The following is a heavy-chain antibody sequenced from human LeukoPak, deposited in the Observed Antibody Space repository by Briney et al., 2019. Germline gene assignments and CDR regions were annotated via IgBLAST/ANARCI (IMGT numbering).Heavy chain of an antibody. V-gene: IGHV1-69*13. CDR1: GGTFSSYA. J-gene: IGHJ6*03. D-gene: IGHD6-19*01. CDR3: ARGRSVARTKFTTSWYYMDV. Sequence: SVKVSCKASGGTFSSYAISWVRQAPGQGLEWMGGIIPIFGTANYAQKFQGRVTITADESTSTAYMELSSLRSEDTAVYYCARGRSVARTKFTTSWYYMDVWGKGTTVTVSS. CDR2: IIPIFGTA.